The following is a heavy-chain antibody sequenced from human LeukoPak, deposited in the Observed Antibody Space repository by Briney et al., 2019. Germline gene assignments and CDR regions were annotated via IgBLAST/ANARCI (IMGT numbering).Heavy chain of an antibody. D-gene: IGHD2-15*01. CDR2: IYISGST. V-gene: IGHV4-4*07. Sequence: SETLSLTCTVSGASINSHYWSWIRQPAGKGLEWIGRIYISGSTNYNSSLQSRVTMSVDTSQNQFSLKLTSVTAADTAVYYCARAPNPLPGTYYFDYWGQGTLVTVSS. J-gene: IGHJ4*02. CDR3: ARAPNPLPGTYYFDY. CDR1: GASINSHY.